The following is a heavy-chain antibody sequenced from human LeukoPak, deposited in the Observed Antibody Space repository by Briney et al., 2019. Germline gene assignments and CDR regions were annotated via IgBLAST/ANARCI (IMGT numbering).Heavy chain of an antibody. J-gene: IGHJ4*02. CDR2: IWNDGSKK. Sequence: GGSLRLSCAASGFTFSTFGMPWVRRAPGKGLEWVAVIWNDGSKKFYADSVKGRFTVSRDNSKNTLYLQMNSLRAEDTAVYYCAKGSMRIAVAGTPGEYYFDYWGQGTLVTVSS. V-gene: IGHV3-33*06. CDR1: GFTFSTFG. CDR3: AKGSMRIAVAGTPGEYYFDY. D-gene: IGHD6-19*01.